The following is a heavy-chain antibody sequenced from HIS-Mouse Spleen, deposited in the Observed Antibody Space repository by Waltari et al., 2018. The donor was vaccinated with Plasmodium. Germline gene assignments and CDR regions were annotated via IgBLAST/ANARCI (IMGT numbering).Heavy chain of an antibody. J-gene: IGHJ4*02. V-gene: IGHV3-30-3*01. D-gene: IGHD3-10*01. CDR2: ISYDGSNK. CDR3: AREAGSGGLYYFDY. CDR1: GFTFRRHA. Sequence: QVQLVEPGGGVVQPGGPLSLACAARGFTFRRHAMHWVRRAPGKGLEWVAVISYDGSNKYYADSVKGRFTISRDNSKNTLYLQMNSLRAEDTAVYYCAREAGSGGLYYFDYWGQGTLVTVSS.